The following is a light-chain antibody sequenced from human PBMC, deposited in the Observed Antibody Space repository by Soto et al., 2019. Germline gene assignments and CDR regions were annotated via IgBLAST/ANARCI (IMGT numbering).Light chain of an antibody. CDR3: QQYFSTPLT. CDR2: WAS. V-gene: IGKV4-1*01. CDR1: QGVLYSSKNKNF. Sequence: DIVMTQSPDSLAVSLGERATINCKSSQGVLYSSKNKNFLAWYQQKPGQPPKLLIYWASTRESGVPDRFSGGGSGTDFTLTISSLQAEDVAVYYCQQYFSTPLTFGGGTKVEIK. J-gene: IGKJ4*01.